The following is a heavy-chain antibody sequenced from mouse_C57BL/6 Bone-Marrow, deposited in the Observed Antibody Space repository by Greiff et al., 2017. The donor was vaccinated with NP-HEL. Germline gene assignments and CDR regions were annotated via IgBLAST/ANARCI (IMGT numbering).Heavy chain of an antibody. D-gene: IGHD2-1*01. V-gene: IGHV5-6*01. CDR3: ARKGNRAWFAY. CDR2: ISSGGSYT. Sequence: EVQRVESGGDLVKPGGSLKLSCAASGFTFSSYGMSWVRQTPDKRLEWVATISSGGSYTYYPDSVKGRFTISRDNAKNTLYLQMSSLKSEDTAMYYCARKGNRAWFAYWGQGTLVTVSA. J-gene: IGHJ3*01. CDR1: GFTFSSYG.